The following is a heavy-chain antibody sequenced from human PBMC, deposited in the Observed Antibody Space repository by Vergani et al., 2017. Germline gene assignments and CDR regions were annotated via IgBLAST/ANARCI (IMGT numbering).Heavy chain of an antibody. Sequence: QVQLVESGGGLVKPGGSLRLSCAASGFTFSDYYMSLIRQAPGKGLEWVSYISSSGSTIYYADSVKGRFTISRDNAKNSLYLQMNSLRAEDTAVYYCARDQGAAARPVYYYYYGMDVWGQGTTVTVSS. CDR1: GFTFSDYY. D-gene: IGHD6-13*01. V-gene: IGHV3-11*01. CDR3: ARDQGAAARPVYYYYYGMDV. J-gene: IGHJ6*02. CDR2: ISSSGSTI.